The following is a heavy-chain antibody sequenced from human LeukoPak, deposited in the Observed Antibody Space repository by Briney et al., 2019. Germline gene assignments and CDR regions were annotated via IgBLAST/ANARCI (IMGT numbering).Heavy chain of an antibody. CDR1: GYTFTGYY. V-gene: IGHV1-2*02. Sequence: ASVKVSCKASGYTFTGYYMHWVRQAPGQGLEWMGWINPNSGGTNYAQKFQGRVTMTRDTSISTAYMELRSLRSDDTAVYYCARDLAVAGPIDYWGQGTLVTVSS. J-gene: IGHJ4*02. CDR3: ARDLAVAGPIDY. CDR2: INPNSGGT. D-gene: IGHD6-19*01.